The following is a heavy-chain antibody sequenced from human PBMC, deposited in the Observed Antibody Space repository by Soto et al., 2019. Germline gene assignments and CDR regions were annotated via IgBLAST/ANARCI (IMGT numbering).Heavy chain of an antibody. CDR1: GFTFTRYS. J-gene: IGHJ4*01. CDR2: ISSTTNHI. Sequence: GGSLRLSCAASGFTFTRYSMNWVSQDPGKGLEWVSSISSTTNHIYYGDSMKGRFTISRDNAKNSLYLAMNSMRAEDTDVYYCARKSEDRTSSFVDGGHGTLVTVSS. CDR3: ARKSEDRTSSFVD. V-gene: IGHV3-21*06.